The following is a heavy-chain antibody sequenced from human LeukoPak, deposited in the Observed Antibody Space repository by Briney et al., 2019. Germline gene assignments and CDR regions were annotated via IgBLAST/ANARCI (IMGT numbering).Heavy chain of an antibody. CDR2: ISSSSSYI. CDR1: GFTFSSYS. D-gene: IGHD3-22*01. J-gene: IGHJ4*02. Sequence: GGSLRLSCAASGFTFSSYSMNWVRQAPGKGLEWVSSISSSSSYIYYADSVKGRFTISRDNAKNSLYLQMNSLRAEDTAVYYCAREWRYYDSSGYYDYWGQGTLVTVSS. CDR3: AREWRYYDSSGYYDY. V-gene: IGHV3-21*01.